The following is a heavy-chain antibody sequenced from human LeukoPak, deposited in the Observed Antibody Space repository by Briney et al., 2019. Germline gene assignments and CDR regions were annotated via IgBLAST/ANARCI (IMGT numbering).Heavy chain of an antibody. J-gene: IGHJ6*03. CDR2: IIPIFGTA. V-gene: IGHV1-69*05. Sequence: SVKVSCKASGGTFSSYAISWVRQAPGQGLEWMGGIIPIFGTANYAQKFQGRVTITTDESTSTAYMELSSLRSEDTAVYYCARETTTGASYYYYMDVWGKGTTVTVSS. CDR1: GGTFSSYA. CDR3: ARETTTGASYYYYMDV. D-gene: IGHD4-11*01.